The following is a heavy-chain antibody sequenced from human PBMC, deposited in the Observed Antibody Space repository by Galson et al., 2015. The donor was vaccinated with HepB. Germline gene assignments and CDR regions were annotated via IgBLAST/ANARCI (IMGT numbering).Heavy chain of an antibody. Sequence: SLRLSCAASGFTFSNAWMSWVRQAPGKGLEWVGRIKSKTDGGTTDYAAPVKGRFTISRDDSKNTLYLQMNSLKTEDTAVYYCTTGYYYDSSGYLRGTTYYFDYWGQGTLVTVSS. CDR2: IKSKTDGGTT. CDR3: TTGYYYDSSGYLRGTTYYFDY. D-gene: IGHD3-22*01. J-gene: IGHJ4*02. V-gene: IGHV3-15*01. CDR1: GFTFSNAW.